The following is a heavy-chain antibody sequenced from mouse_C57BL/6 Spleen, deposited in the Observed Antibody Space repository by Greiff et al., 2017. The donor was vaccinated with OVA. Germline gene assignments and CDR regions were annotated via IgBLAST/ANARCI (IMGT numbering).Heavy chain of an antibody. CDR3: ARHASYYAMDY. CDR2: ISSGGSYT. Sequence: EVKVVESGGDLVKPGGSLKLSCAASGFTFSSYGMSWVRQTLDKRLEWVATISSGGSYTYYPDSVKGRFTISRDNAKNTLYLQMSSLKSEDTAMYYCARHASYYAMDYWGQGTSVTVSS. CDR1: GFTFSSYG. J-gene: IGHJ4*01. D-gene: IGHD6-1*01. V-gene: IGHV5-6*01.